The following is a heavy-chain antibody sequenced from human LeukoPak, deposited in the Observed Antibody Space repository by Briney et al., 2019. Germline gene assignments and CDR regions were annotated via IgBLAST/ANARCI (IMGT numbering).Heavy chain of an antibody. D-gene: IGHD1-7*01. CDR3: ARASNRNSINFDY. CDR2: LNSDGSST. V-gene: IGHV3-74*01. Sequence: GGTLRLSCAASGFTFSSYWMHWVRQAPGKGLVWVSRLNSDGSSTSYADSVKGRFTISRDNAETTLHLQMHNLSAEDTAVYYCARASNRNSINFDYWGQGALVTVSS. CDR1: GFTFSSYW. J-gene: IGHJ4*02.